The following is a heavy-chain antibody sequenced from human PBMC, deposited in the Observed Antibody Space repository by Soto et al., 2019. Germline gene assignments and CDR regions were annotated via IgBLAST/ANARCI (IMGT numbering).Heavy chain of an antibody. V-gene: IGHV1-69*02. Sequence: QVHLIQSGAEVKKPGSSVKVSCKAAGGTFNTYTLIWVRQAPGHGLEWMGRIIPMLTVTNSAQKFQGRLTLTADKSTGTAFMELTSLSSDDTAVYYCSIGSWSAETFDVWGQGTMVTVSS. CDR3: SIGSWSAETFDV. D-gene: IGHD2-2*01. CDR1: GGTFNTYT. CDR2: IIPMLTVT. J-gene: IGHJ3*01.